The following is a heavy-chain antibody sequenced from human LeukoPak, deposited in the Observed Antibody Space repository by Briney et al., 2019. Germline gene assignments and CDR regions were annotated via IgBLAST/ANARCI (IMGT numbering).Heavy chain of an antibody. Sequence: SVKVSCKASGGTFSSYAISWVRQAPGQGLEWMGGIIPIFGTANYAQKFQGRVTITADESTSTAYMELSSLRSEDTAVYYCAIITGTSHGGLRWGHYYYYGMDVWGQGTTVTVSS. CDR3: AIITGTSHGGLRWGHYYYYGMDV. CDR1: GGTFSSYA. CDR2: IIPIFGTA. V-gene: IGHV1-69*01. J-gene: IGHJ6*02. D-gene: IGHD1-7*01.